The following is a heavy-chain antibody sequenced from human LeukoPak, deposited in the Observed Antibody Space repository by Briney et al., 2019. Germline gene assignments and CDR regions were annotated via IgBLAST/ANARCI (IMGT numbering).Heavy chain of an antibody. CDR2: IYYGGST. V-gene: IGHV4-59*01. D-gene: IGHD3-10*01. J-gene: IGHJ4*02. CDR1: GGSISSYY. Sequence: SETLSLTCTVSGGSISSYYWSWIRQPPGKGLEWIGYIYYGGSTNYNPSLKSRVTISVDTSKNQFSLKLSSVTAADTAVYYCARGGLERFGELYLIEWGQGTLVTVSS. CDR3: ARGGLERFGELYLIE.